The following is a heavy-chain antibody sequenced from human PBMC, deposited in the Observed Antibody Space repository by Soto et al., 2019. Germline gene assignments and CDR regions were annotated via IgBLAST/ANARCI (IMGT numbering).Heavy chain of an antibody. CDR2: IWYDGSNK. Sequence: GGSLRLSCAASGFTFSSYGMHWVRQAPGKGLEWVAVIWYDGSNKYYADSAKGRFTISRDNSKNTLYLQMNSLRAEDTAVYYCARDGSTSGWYGVGEDWFDPWGQGTLVTVSS. CDR3: ARDGSTSGWYGVGEDWFDP. J-gene: IGHJ5*02. V-gene: IGHV3-33*01. CDR1: GFTFSSYG. D-gene: IGHD6-19*01.